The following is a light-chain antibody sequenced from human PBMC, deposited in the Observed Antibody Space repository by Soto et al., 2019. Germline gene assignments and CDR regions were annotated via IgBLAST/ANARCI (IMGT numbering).Light chain of an antibody. Sequence: QSVLAQPRSVSGSPGQSVTISCTRTSGYVGGYNCVSWYQQHPGKAPQLIIYDVTQRPSGVPDRFSGSKSGNTASLSISGLQAEDEADYYCCSHSASYTFVFGTGTKVTVL. CDR3: CSHSASYTFV. CDR2: DVT. V-gene: IGLV2-11*01. CDR1: SGYVGGYNC. J-gene: IGLJ1*01.